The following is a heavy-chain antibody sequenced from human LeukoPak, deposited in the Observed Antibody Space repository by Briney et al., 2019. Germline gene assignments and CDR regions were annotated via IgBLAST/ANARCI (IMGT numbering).Heavy chain of an antibody. J-gene: IGHJ4*02. D-gene: IGHD2-15*01. CDR1: GGSISSYY. V-gene: IGHV4-59*01. CDR3: AREPLIHCSGGSCYSGGFDY. CDR2: IYYSGST. Sequence: SETLSLTCTVSGGSISSYYWSWIRQPPGKGLEWIGYIYYSGSTNYNPSLKSRVTISVDTSKKQFSLKLSSVTAADTAVYYCAREPLIHCSGGSCYSGGFDYWGQGTLVTVSS.